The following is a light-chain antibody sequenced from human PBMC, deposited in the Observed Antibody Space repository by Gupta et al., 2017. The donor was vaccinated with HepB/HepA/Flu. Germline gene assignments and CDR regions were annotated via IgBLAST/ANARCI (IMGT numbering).Light chain of an antibody. Sequence: QSLLTQPPSASGTPGQRVTISCSGSSSNIGSNTVKWYQQLPGTAPKLIIYNNDQRPSGVPDRFSGSKSGTSASLAISGLQSEDEAYYYCAAWDASLNGYVFGTGTKVTVL. CDR2: NND. J-gene: IGLJ1*01. CDR1: SSNIGSNT. CDR3: AAWDASLNGYV. V-gene: IGLV1-44*01.